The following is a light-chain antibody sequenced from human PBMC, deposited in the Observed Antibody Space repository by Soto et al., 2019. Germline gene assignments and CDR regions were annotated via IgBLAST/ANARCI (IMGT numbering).Light chain of an antibody. CDR3: QQYNRWPRT. CDR1: QSVSTN. J-gene: IGKJ1*01. V-gene: IGKV3-15*01. Sequence: EAVMTRSGSSRSVGPGWRATVSCRASQSVSTNLAWYQQKPGQAPRLLIYDASTRATGIPVRFSGSGSGTEFTLSISSVQSEDFAIFYCQQYNRWPRTFGQGTKVDIK. CDR2: DAS.